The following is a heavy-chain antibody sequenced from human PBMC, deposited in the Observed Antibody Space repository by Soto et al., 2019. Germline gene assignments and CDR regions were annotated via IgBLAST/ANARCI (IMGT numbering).Heavy chain of an antibody. Sequence: QVQLVQSGAEVKKPGSSVKVSCKASGGTFSSYTISWVRQAPGQGLEWMGRIIPILGIANYAQKFQGRDTITADKTEHTAYIGLRRLRPEARAFYYCGRDDLFFGDNSKGMAYWARGSLLTLSS. CDR1: GGTFSSYT. J-gene: IGHJ4*02. CDR3: GRDDLFFGDNSKGMAY. D-gene: IGHD1-20*01. V-gene: IGHV1-69*02. CDR2: IIPILGIA.